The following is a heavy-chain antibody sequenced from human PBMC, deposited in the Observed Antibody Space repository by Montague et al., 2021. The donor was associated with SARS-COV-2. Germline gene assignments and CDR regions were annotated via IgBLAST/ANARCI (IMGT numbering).Heavy chain of an antibody. CDR3: AKQALTRYCTSTTCFGAAFDI. CDR1: GVSISSYY. D-gene: IGHD2-2*01. J-gene: IGHJ3*02. CDR2: IYYSGST. V-gene: IGHV4-59*08. Sequence: SETLSLTCTVSGVSISSYYWTWIRQPPGKGLEWIGFIYYSGSTNYNPSLKSRFPIPVDTSKNQFSLKLRSVTAADTAVYYCAKQALTRYCTSTTCFGAAFDIWGQGTMVTVSS.